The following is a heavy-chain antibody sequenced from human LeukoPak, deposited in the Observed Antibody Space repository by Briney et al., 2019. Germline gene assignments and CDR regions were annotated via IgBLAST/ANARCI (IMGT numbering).Heavy chain of an antibody. D-gene: IGHD6-19*01. J-gene: IGHJ4*02. CDR1: GYTFTSYY. CDR2: INPSGGGT. V-gene: IGHV1-46*01. Sequence: GASVKVSCKASGYTFTSYYMHWVRQAPVQGLEWMGIINPSGGGTSYAQKFQGRVTMTRDTSTSTVYMELSSLRSEDTAVYYCAREGSVAGSSSPIGYYFDYWGQGALVTVSS. CDR3: AREGSVAGSSSPIGYYFDY.